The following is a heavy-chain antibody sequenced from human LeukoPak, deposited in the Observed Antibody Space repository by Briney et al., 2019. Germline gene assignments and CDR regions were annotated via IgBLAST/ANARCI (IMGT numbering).Heavy chain of an antibody. CDR2: INHSGGT. J-gene: IGHJ4*02. Sequence: SETLSLTCAVYGGSFSGYFWSWIRQPPGKGLEWIGEINHSGGTNYNPSLKSRVTISVDTSKNQFSLKMNSVTAADTAVYYCARDASRVVESAARGDYLDYWGQGTLVTVSS. D-gene: IGHD2-2*01. V-gene: IGHV4-34*01. CDR1: GGSFSGYF. CDR3: ARDASRVVESAARGDYLDY.